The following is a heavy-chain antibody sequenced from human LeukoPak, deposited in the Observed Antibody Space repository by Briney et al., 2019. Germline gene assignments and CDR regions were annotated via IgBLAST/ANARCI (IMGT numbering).Heavy chain of an antibody. CDR1: GYSISSGYY. Sequence: SETLSLTCTVSGYSISSGYYWGWIRQPPGKGLEWIGSIYHSGSTYYNPSLKSRVTISVDTSKNQFSLKLSSVTAADTAVYYCARVSGRSSTSLSNWFDPWGQGTLVTVSS. CDR3: ARVSGRSSTSLSNWFDP. J-gene: IGHJ5*02. V-gene: IGHV4-38-2*02. D-gene: IGHD2-2*01. CDR2: IYHSGST.